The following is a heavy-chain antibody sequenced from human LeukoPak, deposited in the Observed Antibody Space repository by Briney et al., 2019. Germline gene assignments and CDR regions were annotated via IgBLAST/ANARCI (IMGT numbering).Heavy chain of an antibody. CDR2: INAGNGNT. Sequence: GASVKVSCKASGGTFSSYAMHWVRQAPGQRLEWMGWINAGNGNTKYSQKLQGRVTITRDTSASTAYMELSSLRSEDTAVYYCARFAKGSSGSPRYFDYWGQGTLVTVSS. V-gene: IGHV1-3*01. D-gene: IGHD6-19*01. CDR1: GGTFSSYA. CDR3: ARFAKGSSGSPRYFDY. J-gene: IGHJ4*02.